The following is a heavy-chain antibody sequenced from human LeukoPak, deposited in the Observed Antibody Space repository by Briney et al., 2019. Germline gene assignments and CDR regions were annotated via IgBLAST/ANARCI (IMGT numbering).Heavy chain of an antibody. CDR1: GYTFSNYG. J-gene: IGHJ4*02. CDR2: ISAYNGHT. D-gene: IGHD5-12*01. Sequence: ASVKVSCKASGYTFSNYGITWVRQAPGQGLEWMGWISAYNGHTNYAQKYQGRVTITADKSTNTAYMELSSLRSEDTAVYYCAARPPYSGYEDGDYWGQGTLVTVSS. V-gene: IGHV1-18*01. CDR3: AARPPYSGYEDGDY.